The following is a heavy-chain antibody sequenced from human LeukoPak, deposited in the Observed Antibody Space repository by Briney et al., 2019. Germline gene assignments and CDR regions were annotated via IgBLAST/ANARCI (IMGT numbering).Heavy chain of an antibody. CDR3: ARLPGGASGWSNPFDY. Sequence: SETLSLTCTVSGVSIRSYYWSWIRQPPGKGLEWIGYIHYSGSTNYNPSLLSRVTISVDTSKNQFSLKLSSVTAADTAVYYCARLPGGASGWSNPFDYWGQGTLVTVSS. CDR2: IHYSGST. V-gene: IGHV4-59*01. J-gene: IGHJ4*02. D-gene: IGHD6-19*01. CDR1: GVSIRSYY.